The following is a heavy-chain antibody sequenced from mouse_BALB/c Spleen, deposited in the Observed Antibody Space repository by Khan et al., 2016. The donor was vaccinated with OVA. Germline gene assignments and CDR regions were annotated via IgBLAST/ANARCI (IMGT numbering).Heavy chain of an antibody. Sequence: VQLKESGPGLVKPSQSLSLTCTVTGYSITSGYGWNWIRQFPGNKLEWMGYISYSGSTNYNPSLNSRISITRDTSKNTFFLQLDSVTTEDTATYYCARTARIKYWGQGTTLTVSS. CDR2: ISYSGST. CDR1: GYSITSGYG. V-gene: IGHV3-2*02. J-gene: IGHJ2*01. D-gene: IGHD1-2*01. CDR3: ARTARIKY.